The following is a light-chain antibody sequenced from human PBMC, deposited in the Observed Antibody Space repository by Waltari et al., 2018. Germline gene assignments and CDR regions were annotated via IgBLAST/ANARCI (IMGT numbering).Light chain of an antibody. J-gene: IGLJ1*01. Sequence: QSVLTQPPSASGTPGQRVTISCSGSSSNIRSNTVHWYQHPPGTAPKLLIYSNNQRPSGVPDRFSGSKSGTSASLAISGLQSEDEADYYCAAWDDSLNGFYVFGTGTKVTVL. V-gene: IGLV1-44*01. CDR2: SNN. CDR1: SSNIRSNT. CDR3: AAWDDSLNGFYV.